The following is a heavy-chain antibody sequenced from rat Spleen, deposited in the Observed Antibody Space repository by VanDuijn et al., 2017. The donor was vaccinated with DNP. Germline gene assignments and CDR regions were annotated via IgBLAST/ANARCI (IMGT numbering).Heavy chain of an antibody. CDR3: ATHGEKGYWYFDF. D-gene: IGHD4-2*01. CDR1: GFTFNKYD. Sequence: EVQLVESGGGLVQPGRSLKLSCAASGFTFNKYDMAWVRQAPTKGLEWVASITSSGGDSYYPDSVKGRFTISRDNAKNTLYMQMDSLRSEDTATYYCATHGEKGYWYFDFWGPGTMVTVSS. CDR2: ITSSGGDS. V-gene: IGHV5S23*01. J-gene: IGHJ1*01.